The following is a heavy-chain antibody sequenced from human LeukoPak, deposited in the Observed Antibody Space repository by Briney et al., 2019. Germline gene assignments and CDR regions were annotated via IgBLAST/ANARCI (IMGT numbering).Heavy chain of an antibody. V-gene: IGHV3-7*05. J-gene: IGHJ4*02. CDR1: GFTFSNFW. D-gene: IGHD2-15*01. CDR3: ARGYCSGGSCYRGY. Sequence: PGGSLRLSCAVSGFTFSNFWMNWVRQASGKGLEWVANIKQDGSEKYYVDSVKGRFTISRDNAKNSLFLQMNSLRAEDTAVYYCARGYCSGGSCYRGYWGQGTLVTVSS. CDR2: IKQDGSEK.